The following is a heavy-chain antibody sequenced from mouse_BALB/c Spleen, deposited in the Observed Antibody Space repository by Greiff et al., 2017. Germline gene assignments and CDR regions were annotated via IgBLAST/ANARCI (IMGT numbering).Heavy chain of an antibody. V-gene: IGHV2-9*02. CDR1: GFSLTSYG. D-gene: IGHD2-2*01. CDR3: AREGYYDAMDY. CDR2: IWAGGST. J-gene: IGHJ4*01. Sequence: VQLVESGPGLVAPSQSLSITCTVSGFSLTSYGVHWVRQPPGKGLEWLGVIWAGGSTNYNSALMSRLSISKDNSKSQVFLKMNSLQTDDTAMYYCAREGYYDAMDYWGQGTSVTVSS.